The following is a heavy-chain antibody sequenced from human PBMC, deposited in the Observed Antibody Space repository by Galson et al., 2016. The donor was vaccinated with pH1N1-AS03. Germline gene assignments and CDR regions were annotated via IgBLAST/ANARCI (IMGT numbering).Heavy chain of an antibody. D-gene: IGHD5-24*01. CDR2: IYPGDSDT. V-gene: IGHV5-51*03. CDR3: ARGDGYNYYFDS. J-gene: IGHJ4*02. CDR1: GFRFTTYW. Sequence: QSGAEVKKPGESLMISCKASGFRFTTYWIAWVRQLPGKGLEWMGFIYPGDSDTKYSPSFQGQVTISADKSISTAYLRWNSLKASDTAMYYCARGDGYNYYFDSGGQGALVTVSS.